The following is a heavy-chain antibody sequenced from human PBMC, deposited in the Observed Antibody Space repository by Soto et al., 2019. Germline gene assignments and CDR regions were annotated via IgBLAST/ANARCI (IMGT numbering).Heavy chain of an antibody. CDR3: ARSEATVLDY. CDR1: GGSMSSSNW. CDR2: THHSGRT. J-gene: IGHJ4*02. V-gene: IGHV4-4*02. D-gene: IGHD4-17*01. Sequence: QVQLQESGPGLVKPSGTLSLTCTVSGGSMSSSNWWNWVRQPPGKGLEWIGETHHSGRTNYNPSLKSRVPMSVGKSKIHCSLKLSSVTAADTAVYSCARSEATVLDYWGQETLVTVSS.